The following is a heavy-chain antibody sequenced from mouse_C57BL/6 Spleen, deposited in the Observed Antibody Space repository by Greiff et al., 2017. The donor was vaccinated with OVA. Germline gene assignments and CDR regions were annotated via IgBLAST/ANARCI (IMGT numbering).Heavy chain of an antibody. CDR2: IWTGGGT. D-gene: IGHD2-1*01. J-gene: IGHJ4*01. Sequence: VMLVESGPGLVAPSQSLSITCTVSGFSLTSYAISWVRQPPGKGLEWLGVIWTGGGTNYNSALKSRLSISKDNYKSQVFLKMNSLQTDDAARYYCARNGNYFLYYAMDYWGQGTSVTVSS. CDR1: GFSLTSYA. V-gene: IGHV2-9-1*01. CDR3: ARNGNYFLYYAMDY.